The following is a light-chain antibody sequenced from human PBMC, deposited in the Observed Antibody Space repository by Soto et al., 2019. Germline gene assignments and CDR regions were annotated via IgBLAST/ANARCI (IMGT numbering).Light chain of an antibody. V-gene: IGKV1-39*01. CDR3: QQSYRAPIT. J-gene: IGKJ5*01. CDR2: MAS. CDR1: QSISNY. Sequence: DIQMTQSPSSLAASVRDRVTITCRASQSISNYLNWYQQKPGKAPHLLIYMASSLQSGVPSWFSGSGSGTDFTVTIISLQPEDFASYYCQQSYRAPITFGQGTRLEIK.